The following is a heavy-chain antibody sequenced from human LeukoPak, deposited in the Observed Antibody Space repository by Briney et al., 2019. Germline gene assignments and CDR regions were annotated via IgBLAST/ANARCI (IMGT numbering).Heavy chain of an antibody. CDR3: AKDQNTASLDY. V-gene: IGHV3-23*01. CDR2: ISATGGTT. J-gene: IGHJ4*02. Sequence: PGGSLRLSCAASGLTFSSYGISWVSQAPGKGLEWVSAISATGGTTYYADSVKGHFTISRDNSKNTLYLQMNSLRAEDTAVYYCAKDQNTASLDYWGQGTLVTVSS. CDR1: GLTFSSYG. D-gene: IGHD5-18*01.